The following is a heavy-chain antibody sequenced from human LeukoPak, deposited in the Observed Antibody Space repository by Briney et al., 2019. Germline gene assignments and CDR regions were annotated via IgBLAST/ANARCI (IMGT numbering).Heavy chain of an antibody. J-gene: IGHJ4*02. CDR1: GLRFRSYA. CDR3: ARDSGSYTGVVDY. CDR2: ISYDGSNK. V-gene: IGHV3-30-3*01. Sequence: GGSLRLSCVASGLRFRSYAMHWVRQAPGKGLEWVAVISYDGSNKYYADSVKGRFTISRDNSKNTLYLQMNSLRAEDTAVYYCARDSGSYTGVVDYWGQGTLVTVSS. D-gene: IGHD1-26*01.